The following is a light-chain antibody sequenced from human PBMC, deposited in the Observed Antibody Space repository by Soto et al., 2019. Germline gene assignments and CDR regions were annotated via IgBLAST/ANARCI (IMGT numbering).Light chain of an antibody. CDR1: QSVSSSY. CDR3: QQYGSSPT. V-gene: IGKV3-20*01. Sequence: EIVLTQSPATLSLSPGERATLSCRASQSVSSSYLAWYQQKPGQAPRLLIYGASSRATGIPDRFSGSGSGTDFTLTIRRLEPEDFAVYYCQQYGSSPTFGGGTKVDIK. J-gene: IGKJ4*01. CDR2: GAS.